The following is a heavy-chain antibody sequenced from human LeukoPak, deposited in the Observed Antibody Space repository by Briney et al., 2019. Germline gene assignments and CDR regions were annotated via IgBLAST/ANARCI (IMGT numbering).Heavy chain of an antibody. Sequence: PGGSLRLSCAASGFTFSSYSMNWVRQAPGKGLEWVSSISSSSSYIYYADSVKGRFTISRDNAKNSLYLQMNSLRAEDTAVYYCARVSGLAPAEYFQHWGQGTLVTVSS. CDR3: ARVSGLAPAEYFQH. D-gene: IGHD5-12*01. V-gene: IGHV3-21*01. J-gene: IGHJ1*01. CDR1: GFTFSSYS. CDR2: ISSSSSYI.